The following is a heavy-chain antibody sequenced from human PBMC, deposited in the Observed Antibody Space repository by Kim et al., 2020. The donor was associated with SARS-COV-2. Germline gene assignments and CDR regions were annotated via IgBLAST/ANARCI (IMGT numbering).Heavy chain of an antibody. Sequence: ASVKVSCKASGYTFTSYAMNWVRQAPGQGLEWMGWINTNTGNPTYAQGFTGRFVFSLDTSVSTAYLQISSLKAEDTAVYYCARDVQRYFDWLLNPERSALGFFDIWGQGTMVTVSS. CDR3: ARDVQRYFDWLLNPERSALGFFDI. D-gene: IGHD3-9*01. V-gene: IGHV7-4-1*02. J-gene: IGHJ3*02. CDR1: GYTFTSYA. CDR2: INTNTGNP.